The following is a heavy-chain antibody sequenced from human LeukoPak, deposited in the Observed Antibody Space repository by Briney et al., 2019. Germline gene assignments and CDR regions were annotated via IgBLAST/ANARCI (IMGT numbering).Heavy chain of an antibody. J-gene: IGHJ4*02. V-gene: IGHV4-39*01. CDR1: GAPITTSNHY. D-gene: IGHD1-26*01. Sequence: TSSETLSLTCTVSGAPITTSNHYWGWIRQTPGKTLEWIANIYYSGHTLYNPSLKSRALISVDTSSNQFSLRLTSVTAADTAVHYCAAPSGPTYYSPVDFWGQGTSVSVSS. CDR2: IYYSGHT. CDR3: AAPSGPTYYSPVDF.